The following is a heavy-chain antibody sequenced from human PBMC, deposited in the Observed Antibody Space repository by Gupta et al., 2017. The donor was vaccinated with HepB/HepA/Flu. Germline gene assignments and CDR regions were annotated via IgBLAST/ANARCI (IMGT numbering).Heavy chain of an antibody. CDR1: GFTFSSYA. D-gene: IGHD3-22*01. V-gene: IGHV3-30-3*01. Sequence: QVQLVESGGGVVQPGRSLRLSCAASGFTFSSYAMHWVRQAPGKGLEWVAVISYDGSNKYYADSVKGRFTISRDNSKNTLYLQMNSLRAEDTAVYYCARVEAGYYDSSGFPGYWGQGTLVTVSS. CDR2: ISYDGSNK. J-gene: IGHJ4*02. CDR3: ARVEAGYYDSSGFPGY.